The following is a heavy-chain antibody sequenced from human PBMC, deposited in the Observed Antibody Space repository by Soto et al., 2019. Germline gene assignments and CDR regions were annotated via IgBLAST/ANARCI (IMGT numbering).Heavy chain of an antibody. CDR1: GGSISSSSYY. CDR3: ARRGDIVVVPAAQGFDP. CDR2: IYYSGST. Sequence: PSETLSLTCTVSGGSISSSSYYWGWIRQPPGKGLAWIGSIYYSGSTYYNPSLKSRDTISVDTSKNQFSLKLSSVSAADTAVYYCARRGDIVVVPAAQGFDPWGQGTLVTVSS. J-gene: IGHJ5*02. D-gene: IGHD2-2*01. V-gene: IGHV4-39*01.